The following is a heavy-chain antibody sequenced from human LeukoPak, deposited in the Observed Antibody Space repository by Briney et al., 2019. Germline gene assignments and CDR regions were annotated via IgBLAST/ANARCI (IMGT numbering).Heavy chain of an antibody. CDR1: GFTLSSNY. J-gene: IGHJ6*02. CDR2: GYSGGST. CDR3: ARSTGTGNYYSYGMDV. V-gene: IGHV3-53*01. Sequence: GGSLRLSCAASGFTLSSNYMSWVRQAPGQGMEWVSVGYSGGSTYYADSVKGRFTISRDNSKNTLYLQMSSLRAEDTDVYYCARSTGTGNYYSYGMDVWGQGTRVTVSS. D-gene: IGHD1-1*01.